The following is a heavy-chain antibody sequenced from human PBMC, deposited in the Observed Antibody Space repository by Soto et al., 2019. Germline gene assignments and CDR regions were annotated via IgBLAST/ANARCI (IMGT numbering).Heavy chain of an antibody. J-gene: IGHJ4*02. D-gene: IGHD4-17*01. CDR1: GFTLSSYD. Sequence: QVQLVESGGGVVQPGRSLRLSGAASGFTLSSYDMHWVRQAPGKGLEWVAIIWSDGSYKYYADSVKGRFTISRDNSKNTLSLQMNSLRAEDTAVYYCVRGVTTCDYWGQGTLVTVSS. CDR2: IWSDGSYK. V-gene: IGHV3-33*01. CDR3: VRGVTTCDY.